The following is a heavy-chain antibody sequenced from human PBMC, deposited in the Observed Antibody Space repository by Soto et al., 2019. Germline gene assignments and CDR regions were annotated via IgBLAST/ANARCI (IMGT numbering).Heavy chain of an antibody. CDR3: ASFLMGWRGEAFEI. Sequence: EVQVLESGGDLVQPGGSLRLSCAVSGFTFSSHGMTWVRQAPGRGLEWVSSISINGGSIHYADSVRGRFTISRDNSKNTLYLQMSSLRAEDTAVYYCASFLMGWRGEAFEIWGQGTRVTVSS. D-gene: IGHD3-10*01. CDR1: GFTFSSHG. J-gene: IGHJ3*02. V-gene: IGHV3-23*01. CDR2: ISINGGSI.